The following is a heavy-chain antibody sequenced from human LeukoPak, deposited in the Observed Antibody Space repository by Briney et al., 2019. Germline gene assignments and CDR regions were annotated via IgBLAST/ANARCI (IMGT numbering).Heavy chain of an antibody. V-gene: IGHV3-21*01. D-gene: IGHD2-15*01. CDR2: ISSSSSYI. J-gene: IGHJ3*02. CDR3: ARVRLVVVAMDAFDI. Sequence: KTGGSLRLSCAASGFTFSSYSMNWVRQAPGKGLEWVSSISSSSSYIYYADSVKGRFTISRDNAKNSLYLQMNSLRAEDTAVYYCARVRLVVVAMDAFDIWGQGTMVTVSS. CDR1: GFTFSSYS.